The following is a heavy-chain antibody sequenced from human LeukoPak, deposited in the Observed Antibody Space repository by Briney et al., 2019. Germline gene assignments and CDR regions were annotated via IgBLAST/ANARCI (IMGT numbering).Heavy chain of an antibody. Sequence: GASVKVSCKASGYTFTGYYMHWVRQAPGQGLEWMGWINPNSGGTNYAQKFQGRVTMTRDTSITTAYMELRSLRSDDTAVYYCARWNHFEKTMVRGVADFDYWGQGTLVTVSS. CDR2: INPNSGGT. CDR3: ARWNHFEKTMVRGVADFDY. CDR1: GYTFTGYY. V-gene: IGHV1-2*02. J-gene: IGHJ4*02. D-gene: IGHD3-10*01.